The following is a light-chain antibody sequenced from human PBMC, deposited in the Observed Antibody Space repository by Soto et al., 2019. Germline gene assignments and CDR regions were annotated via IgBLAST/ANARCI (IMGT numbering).Light chain of an antibody. CDR2: EVR. CDR1: SSDVGGYNS. V-gene: IGLV2-14*01. J-gene: IGLJ1*01. Sequence: QSVLTQPASVSGSPGQSITISCTGTSSDVGGYNSVSWYQQHPGKAPKLLISEVRHRPSGVSDRFSGSQSANTASLTISGLQAEDEADYYCSSFTTSNTDVFGTGTKLTVL. CDR3: SSFTTSNTDV.